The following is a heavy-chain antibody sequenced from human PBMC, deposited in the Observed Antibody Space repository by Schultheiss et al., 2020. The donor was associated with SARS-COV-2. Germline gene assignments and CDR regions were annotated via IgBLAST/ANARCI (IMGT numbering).Heavy chain of an antibody. V-gene: IGHV4-34*01. J-gene: IGHJ3*02. CDR2: IDHSGSS. Sequence: SETLSLTCAVSGGSLSGDYWSWIRQSPGKGLEWIGEIDHSGSSNYSPSLKSRVTISVDTSKNQFSLKLSSVTAADTAVYYCARSGVDSDAFDIWGQGTMVTVSS. CDR3: ARSGVDSDAFDI. CDR1: GGSLSGDY. D-gene: IGHD3-3*01.